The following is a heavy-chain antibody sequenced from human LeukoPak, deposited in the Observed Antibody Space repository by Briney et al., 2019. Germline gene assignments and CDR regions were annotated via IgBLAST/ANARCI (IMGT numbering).Heavy chain of an antibody. V-gene: IGHV3-9*01. CDR3: AKDISYDSSGYYLS. J-gene: IGHJ4*02. CDR2: ISWNSGSI. CDR1: GFTFDDYA. D-gene: IGHD3-22*01. Sequence: GGSLRLSCAASGFTFDDYAMHWVRQAPGKGLEWVSGISWNSGSIGYADSVKGRFTISRDNAKNSLYLQMNSLRAEDTALYYCAKDISYDSSGYYLSWGQGTLVTVSS.